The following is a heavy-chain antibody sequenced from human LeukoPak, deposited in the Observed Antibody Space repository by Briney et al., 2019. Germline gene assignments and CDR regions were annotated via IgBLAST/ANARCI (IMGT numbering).Heavy chain of an antibody. CDR2: MYYSGST. CDR1: GGSISSGDYY. CDR3: ARPYYYDSRIDP. D-gene: IGHD3-22*01. V-gene: IGHV4-30-4*01. J-gene: IGHJ5*02. Sequence: SGTLSLTCTVSGGSISSGDYYWSWIRQPPGKGLEWIGYMYYSGSTYYNPSLKSRATISVDTSKNQFSLKLSSVTAADTAVCYCARPYYYDSRIDPWGQGTLVTVSS.